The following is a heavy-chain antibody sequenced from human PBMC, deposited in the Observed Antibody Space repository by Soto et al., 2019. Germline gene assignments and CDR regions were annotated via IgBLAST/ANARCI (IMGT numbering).Heavy chain of an antibody. J-gene: IGHJ5*02. Sequence: QVQLVESGGGVVQPGGSLTLSCAASGFTFSDYGMQWVRQAPGKGLEWVGVVSHAGTVKCYADYVEGRFTISRDNSKDTVSLQMGGLTTEDTALYYCAREASMSHSDTWGLDLWVQASLVTVSS. CDR2: VSHAGTVK. V-gene: IGHV3-30*03. CDR1: GFTFSDYG. CDR3: AREASMSHSDTWGLDL. D-gene: IGHD3-16*01.